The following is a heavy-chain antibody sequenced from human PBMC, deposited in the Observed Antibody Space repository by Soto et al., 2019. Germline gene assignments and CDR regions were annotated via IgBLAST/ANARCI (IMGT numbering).Heavy chain of an antibody. CDR2: ISSSSSTI. D-gene: IGHD5-12*01. Sequence: GGSLRLSCAASGFTFSSYSMNWVRQAPGKGLEWVSYISSSSSTIYYADSVKGRFTISRDNAKNSLYLQMNSLRAEDTAVYYCARVWGAGYDPPYFDYWGQGTLVTVSS. V-gene: IGHV3-48*01. CDR1: GFTFSSYS. CDR3: ARVWGAGYDPPYFDY. J-gene: IGHJ4*02.